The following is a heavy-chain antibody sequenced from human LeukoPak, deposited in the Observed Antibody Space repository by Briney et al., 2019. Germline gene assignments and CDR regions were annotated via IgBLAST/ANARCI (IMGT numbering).Heavy chain of an antibody. D-gene: IGHD3-16*01. CDR1: GFTFSSYA. V-gene: IGHV3-15*01. Sequence: GGSLRLSCAASGFTFSSYAMSWVRQAPGKGLEWVGRIKSKTDGETTDYAAPVKGRFTISRDDSKNTLYLQMNSLKIEDTAVYYCTTDGGGRWFDPWGQGTLVTVSS. CDR3: TTDGGGRWFDP. CDR2: IKSKTDGETT. J-gene: IGHJ5*02.